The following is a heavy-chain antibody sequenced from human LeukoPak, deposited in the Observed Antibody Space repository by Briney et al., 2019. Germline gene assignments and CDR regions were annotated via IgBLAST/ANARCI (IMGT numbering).Heavy chain of an antibody. CDR3: ARQPTGWFDP. CDR1: GGSISSYY. CDR2: IYYSGST. D-gene: IGHD4-17*01. Sequence: PSETLSLTCTVSGGSISSYYWSWIRQPPGKGLEWIGYIYYSGSTNYNPSLKSRVTISVDTSKNQFSLKLSSVTAADTAVYYCARQPTGWFDPWGQGTLVTVSS. J-gene: IGHJ5*02. V-gene: IGHV4-59*01.